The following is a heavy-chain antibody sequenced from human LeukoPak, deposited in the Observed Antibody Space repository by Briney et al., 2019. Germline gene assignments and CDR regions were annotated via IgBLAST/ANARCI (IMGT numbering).Heavy chain of an antibody. CDR3: TTVGIVVAVYYYGMDA. D-gene: IGHD2-2*01. Sequence: GGSLRPSCAASGFIFSNAWMNWVRQAPGKGLEWVGRIKSKTDGGTTDYAAPVKGRFTISRDDSKNTLYLQMNSLKTEDTAVYYCTTVGIVVAVYYYGMDAWGQGTTVTVSS. J-gene: IGHJ6*02. V-gene: IGHV3-15*07. CDR2: IKSKTDGGTT. CDR1: GFIFSNAW.